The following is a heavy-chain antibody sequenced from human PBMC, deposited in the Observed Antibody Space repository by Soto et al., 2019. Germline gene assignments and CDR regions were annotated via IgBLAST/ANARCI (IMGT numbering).Heavy chain of an antibody. CDR1: CDSIIRSSYY. CDR2: IYYTGRS. CDR3: VRDDDEGYYGSRRLVGNDY. J-gene: IGHJ4*02. V-gene: IGHV4-39*02. Sequence: SETLSLTGTASCDSIIRSSYYWGLIRQSPGKGPEWIVSIYYTGRSHYNPSLKSRVTISGDASTNQLSLQLSSVTATDTAVYYCVRDDDEGYYGSRRLVGNDYWGQGTPVTVSS. D-gene: IGHD3-10*01.